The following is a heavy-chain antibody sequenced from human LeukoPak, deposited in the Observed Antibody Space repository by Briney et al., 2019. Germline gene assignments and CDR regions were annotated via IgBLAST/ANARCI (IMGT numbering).Heavy chain of an antibody. J-gene: IGHJ4*02. Sequence: GGSLRLSCAASGFTFSSYEMNWVRQAPGKGLECVSYISSSGSTIYYADSVKGRFTISRDNAKNSLYLKMISLRAEDAALYYCARGTAGTGRFDYWGQGTLVTVSS. CDR2: ISSSGSTI. CDR3: ARGTAGTGRFDY. V-gene: IGHV3-48*03. D-gene: IGHD6-13*01. CDR1: GFTFSSYE.